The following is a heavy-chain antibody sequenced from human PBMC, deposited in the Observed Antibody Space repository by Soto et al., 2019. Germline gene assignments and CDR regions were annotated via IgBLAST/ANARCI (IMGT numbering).Heavy chain of an antibody. D-gene: IGHD3-10*01. CDR3: ARDRPETYGSGRNIDY. V-gene: IGHV3-11*01. CDR2: ISRSGSTI. Sequence: QVQLVESGGGLVKPGGSLRLSCAASGFTFSDYYMSWIRQAPGKGLEWVSYISRSGSTIYNADSVKGRFTIFRDNAKNSLYLQMNSLRAEDTAVYYCARDRPETYGSGRNIDYWGQGTLVTVSS. J-gene: IGHJ4*02. CDR1: GFTFSDYY.